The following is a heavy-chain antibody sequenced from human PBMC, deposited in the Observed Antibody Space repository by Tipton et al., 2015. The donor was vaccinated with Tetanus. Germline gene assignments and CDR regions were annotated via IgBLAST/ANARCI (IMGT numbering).Heavy chain of an antibody. CDR2: VYYTGST. CDR1: GGSMSTYY. J-gene: IGHJ5*02. Sequence: LRLSCTVSGGSMSTYYWSWIRQPPGKGLEWIGYVYYTGSTDYNPSLKSRVTISVDTSKSQFSLRLTSVTAADTAVYYCVRSHVFRLTLFGEEIPRSGRFDPWGQGTLVTVSS. V-gene: IGHV4-59*01. D-gene: IGHD3-3*01. CDR3: VRSHVFRLTLFGEEIPRSGRFDP.